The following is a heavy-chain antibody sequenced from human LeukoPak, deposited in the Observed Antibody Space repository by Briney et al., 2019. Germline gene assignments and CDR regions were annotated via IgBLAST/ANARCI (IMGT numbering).Heavy chain of an antibody. V-gene: IGHV3-53*01. D-gene: IGHD5-12*01. J-gene: IGHJ3*02. CDR1: GFTVSSNY. CDR2: IYSGGST. Sequence: PGGSLRLSCAASGFTVSSNYMSWVRQAPGKGLEWVSVIYSGGSTYYADSVKGRFTISRDNSKNTLYLQMNSLRAEDTAVYYCAATYRGNAFDIWGQGTMVTVSS. CDR3: AATYRGNAFDI.